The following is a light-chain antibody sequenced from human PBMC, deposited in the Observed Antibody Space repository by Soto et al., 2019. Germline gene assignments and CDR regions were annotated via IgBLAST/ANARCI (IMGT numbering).Light chain of an antibody. CDR1: SSDVGSYDL. Sequence: QSALTQPASVSGSPGQSITISCTGTSSDVGSYDLVSWYQQHTGKAPKLMIYEDNKRPSGVYNRFSGSKSGSTASLTISGLQAEDEADYYCCSYADNFTLVFGGGTKLTVL. V-gene: IGLV2-23*01. CDR3: CSYADNFTLV. CDR2: EDN. J-gene: IGLJ2*01.